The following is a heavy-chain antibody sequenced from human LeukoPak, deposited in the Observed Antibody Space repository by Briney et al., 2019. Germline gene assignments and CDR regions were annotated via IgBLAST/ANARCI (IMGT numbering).Heavy chain of an antibody. CDR1: GYTFTDFA. CDR3: ARGLWFRRDKGYFFDH. V-gene: IGHV1-3*01. CDR2: INAGNANT. Sequence: ASVKVSCKAPGYTFTDFAVNWVRQAPGQRLEWMGWINAGNANTKYSQKFQGRVTFTRDTSASTAYMELSSLRPEDTAVYYCARGLWFRRDKGYFFDHWGQGALVTVSS. D-gene: IGHD3-10*01. J-gene: IGHJ4*02.